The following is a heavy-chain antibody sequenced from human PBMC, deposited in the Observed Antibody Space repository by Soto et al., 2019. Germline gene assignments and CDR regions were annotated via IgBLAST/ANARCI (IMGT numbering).Heavy chain of an antibody. D-gene: IGHD3-10*01. CDR2: IKFDGSQK. CDR1: GFTFSRFW. CDR3: ARDAAYFDGTLWYDGYDV. Sequence: GGSLRLSCTASGFTFSRFWMNWVRQAPGKGLEWVANIKFDGSQKSYGGSVKGRFTISRDNAENSLHLQMDSLRAEDTAVYYCARDAAYFDGTLWYDGYDVWGRGTMVTVSS. J-gene: IGHJ3*01. V-gene: IGHV3-7*01.